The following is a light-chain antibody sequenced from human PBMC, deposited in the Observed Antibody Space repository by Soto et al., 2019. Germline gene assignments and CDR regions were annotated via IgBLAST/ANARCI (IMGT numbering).Light chain of an antibody. CDR1: SNDIGTYKY. CDR3: SSYSNANTPVV. J-gene: IGLJ2*01. CDR2: DVS. V-gene: IGLV2-14*01. Sequence: QSALTQPASVSGSPGQSITISCTGTSNDIGTYKYVSWYQQYPGKTPKLIIFDVSNRPSGVSDRFSGSKSGNTASLTISGLQAEDEADYYCSSYSNANTPVVFGGGTKLTVL.